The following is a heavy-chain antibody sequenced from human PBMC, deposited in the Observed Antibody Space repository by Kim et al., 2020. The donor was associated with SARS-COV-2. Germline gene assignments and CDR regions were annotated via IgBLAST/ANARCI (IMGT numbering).Heavy chain of an antibody. Sequence: ASVKVSCKASGYTFTSYDINWVRQATGQGLEWMGWMNPNSGNTGYAQKFQGRVTMTRNTSISTAYMELSSLRSEDTAVYYCARMVRVRGVISGPSWFDPWGQGTLVTVSS. D-gene: IGHD3-10*01. V-gene: IGHV1-8*01. CDR3: ARMVRVRGVISGPSWFDP. CDR2: MNPNSGNT. CDR1: GYTFTSYD. J-gene: IGHJ5*02.